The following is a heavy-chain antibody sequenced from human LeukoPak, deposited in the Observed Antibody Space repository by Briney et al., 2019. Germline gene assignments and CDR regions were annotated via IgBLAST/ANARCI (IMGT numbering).Heavy chain of an antibody. J-gene: IGHJ4*02. CDR3: ARARYSSSWFFDY. D-gene: IGHD6-13*01. Sequence: SETLSLTCTVSGDSVSSDNYYWSWIRQPAGKGLEWIGHIYTSGITTHNPSLKSRVTMSLDTSKNQFSLNLNSVTAADTAIYTCARARYSSSWFFDYWGQGTLVTVSS. CDR2: IYTSGIT. CDR1: GDSVSSDNYY. V-gene: IGHV4-61*09.